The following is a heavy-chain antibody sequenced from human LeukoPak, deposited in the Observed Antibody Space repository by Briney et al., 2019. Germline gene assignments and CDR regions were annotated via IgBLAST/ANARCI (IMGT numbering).Heavy chain of an antibody. CDR3: ARFSDFWSGYYGGYYFDY. V-gene: IGHV4-61*02. CDR2: IYTSGST. J-gene: IGHJ4*02. Sequence: SETLSLTCTVSGDSIISGSYYWSWIRQPAGKGLEWIGRIYTSGSTNYNPSLKSRVTISIDTSKNQFSLKLSSVTAADTAVYYCARFSDFWSGYYGGYYFDYWGQGTLVTVSS. D-gene: IGHD3-3*01. CDR1: GDSIISGSYY.